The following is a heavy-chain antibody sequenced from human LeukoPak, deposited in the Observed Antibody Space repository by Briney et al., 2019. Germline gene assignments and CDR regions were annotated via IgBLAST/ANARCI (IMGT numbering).Heavy chain of an antibody. CDR1: GGSFSGYY. Sequence: SETLSLTCAVYGGSFSGYYWSWIRQPPGKGLEWIGEINHSGSTNYNPSLKSRVTISVDTSQNQFSLKLSSVTAADTAVYYCARGSGGIPTIFGVVISPNYYYYGMDVWGQGTTVTVSS. CDR3: ARGSGGIPTIFGVVISPNYYYYGMDV. V-gene: IGHV4-34*01. D-gene: IGHD3-3*01. CDR2: INHSGST. J-gene: IGHJ6*02.